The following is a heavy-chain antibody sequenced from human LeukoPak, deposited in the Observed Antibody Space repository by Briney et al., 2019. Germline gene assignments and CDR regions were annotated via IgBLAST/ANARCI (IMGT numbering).Heavy chain of an antibody. CDR3: ARQGYSSSYLDY. D-gene: IGHD6-13*01. Sequence: GGSLRLSCAASGFTFSSYSMNWVRQAPGKGLEWVSSIGSSSSYIYYADSVKGRFTISRDNAKNSLYLQMNSLRAEDTAVYYCARQGYSSSYLDYWGQGTLVTVSS. CDR1: GFTFSSYS. CDR2: IGSSSSYI. V-gene: IGHV3-21*01. J-gene: IGHJ4*02.